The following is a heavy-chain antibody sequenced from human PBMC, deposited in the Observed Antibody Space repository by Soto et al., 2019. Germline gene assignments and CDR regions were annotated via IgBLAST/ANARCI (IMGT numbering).Heavy chain of an antibody. V-gene: IGHV4-39*01. CDR2: IYYSGST. CDR3: ARQIAVAGRPYYFDY. Sequence: KPSETLSLTCTVSGGSISSSSYYWGWIRQPPGKGLEWIGSIYYSGSTYYNPSLRSRVTISVDTSKNQFSLKLSSVTAADTAVYYCARQIAVAGRPYYFDYWGQGTLVTVSS. J-gene: IGHJ4*02. CDR1: GGSISSSSYY. D-gene: IGHD6-19*01.